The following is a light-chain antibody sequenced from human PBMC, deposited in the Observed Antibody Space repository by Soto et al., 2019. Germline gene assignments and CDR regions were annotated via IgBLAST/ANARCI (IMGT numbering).Light chain of an antibody. V-gene: IGLV2-23*02. J-gene: IGLJ2*01. CDR3: CSHAGSSTYVV. Sequence: QSALTQPASVSGSPGQSITISCTGTSSDVGRYNLVSWYQQHPGKAPKLVIYEVTERPSGVSNRFSGSKSGNTASLTISGLQAEDEADYYCCSHAGSSTYVVFGGGTKLT. CDR2: EVT. CDR1: SSDVGRYNL.